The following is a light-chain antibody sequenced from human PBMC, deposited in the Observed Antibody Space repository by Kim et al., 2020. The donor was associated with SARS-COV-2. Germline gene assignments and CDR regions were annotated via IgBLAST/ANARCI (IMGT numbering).Light chain of an antibody. J-gene: IGLJ1*01. V-gene: IGLV2-14*03. CDR3: SSYTSSTTYV. CDR1: SSDVGGYNY. CDR2: DVT. Sequence: QSALTQPASVSGSPGQSITISCTGTSSDVGGYNYVSWYQQHPGKTPKLMIYDVTKRPSGVSNRFSGSKSGNTASLTISGLQAEDEADYYCSSYTSSTTYVVGPGTKVTVL.